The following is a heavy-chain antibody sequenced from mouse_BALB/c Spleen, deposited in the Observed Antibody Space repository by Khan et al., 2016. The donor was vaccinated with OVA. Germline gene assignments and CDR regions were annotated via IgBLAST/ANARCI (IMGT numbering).Heavy chain of an antibody. V-gene: IGHV9-3-1*01. CDR3: ARPPFFSYVMDY. CDR2: INTYTGEP. J-gene: IGHJ4*01. CDR1: GYTFKNHG. Sequence: QIQLVQSGPELKKPGETVKISCKASGYTFKNHGMNWVKQAPGKGLKWMGWINTYTGEPTYVDDFKGRFAFSLETSASTAYLQINNLKNEDTATYCCARPPFFSYVMDYWGQGTSVTVSS.